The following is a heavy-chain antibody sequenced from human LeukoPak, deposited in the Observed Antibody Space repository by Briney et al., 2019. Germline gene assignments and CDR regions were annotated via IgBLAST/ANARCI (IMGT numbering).Heavy chain of an antibody. CDR1: GFTFSSYS. Sequence: GGSLRLSCAASGFTFSSYSMNWVRQAPGKGLEWVSCISSSSSYIYSADSVKGRFTISRDNAKNSLYLQMNSLRAEDTAVYYCATSVLRYFDWLPYYFDYWGQGTLVTVSS. V-gene: IGHV3-21*01. J-gene: IGHJ4*02. CDR3: ATSVLRYFDWLPYYFDY. CDR2: ISSSSSYI. D-gene: IGHD3-9*01.